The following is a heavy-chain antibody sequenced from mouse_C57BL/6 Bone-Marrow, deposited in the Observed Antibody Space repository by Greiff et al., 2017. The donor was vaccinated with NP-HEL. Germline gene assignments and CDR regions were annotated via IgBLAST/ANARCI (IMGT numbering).Heavy chain of an antibody. V-gene: IGHV14-4*01. J-gene: IGHJ1*03. CDR3: TTDDYGSSSYWYFDV. CDR1: GFNIKDDY. CDR2: IDPENGDT. D-gene: IGHD1-1*01. Sequence: VQLQQSGAELVRPGASVKLSCTASGFNIKDDYMHWVKQRPEQGLEWIGWIDPENGDTEYASKFQGKATITADTSSNTAYLQLSRLTSEDTAVYYCTTDDYGSSSYWYFDVWGTGTTVTVSS.